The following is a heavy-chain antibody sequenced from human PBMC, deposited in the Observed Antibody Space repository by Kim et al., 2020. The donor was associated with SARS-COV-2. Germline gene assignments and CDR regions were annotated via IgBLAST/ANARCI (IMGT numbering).Heavy chain of an antibody. CDR1: AFTVRSHY. CDR3: ARTDYDSSGYYVDS. V-gene: IGHV3-53*01. CDR2: IYSGGST. Sequence: GGSLRLSCAASAFTVRSHYMTWVRQAPGKGLEWVSVIYSGGSTYYADSVKGRFTISRDNSKKTLYLQMNSLRAEDTAVYYCARTDYDSSGYYVDSWGQGT. D-gene: IGHD3-22*01. J-gene: IGHJ4*02.